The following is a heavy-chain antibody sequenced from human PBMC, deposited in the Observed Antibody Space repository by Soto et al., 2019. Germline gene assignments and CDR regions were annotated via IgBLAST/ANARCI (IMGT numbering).Heavy chain of an antibody. J-gene: IGHJ6*03. CDR1: GGSFSGYY. CDR3: ARGPYGSGIRSPYYNYYMDV. D-gene: IGHD3-10*01. V-gene: IGHV4-34*01. CDR2: IGHSGSP. Sequence: QVQLQQWGAGLLKPSETLSLTCALYGGSFSGYYWSWIRQPPVKGLEGIGEIGHSGSPHYNPSLKSRVTISLDTSKAQFSLRLSAVTAADTAVYYCARGPYGSGIRSPYYNYYMDVWGKGTKVTFSS.